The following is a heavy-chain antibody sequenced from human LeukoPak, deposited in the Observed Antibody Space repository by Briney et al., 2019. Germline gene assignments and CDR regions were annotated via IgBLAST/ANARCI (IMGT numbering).Heavy chain of an antibody. J-gene: IGHJ4*02. CDR1: RYSFTSYW. V-gene: IGHV5-10-1*01. CDR3: ARHSAGIVVAGK. CDR2: IDPSDSYT. Sequence: GESLKISCQGSRYSFTSYWISWVRQMPGKGLEWMGRIDPSDSYTNYSPSFQGHVTISADKSISTVYLQWSSLKASDTAMYYCARHSAGIVVAGKWGQGTLVTVSS. D-gene: IGHD6-19*01.